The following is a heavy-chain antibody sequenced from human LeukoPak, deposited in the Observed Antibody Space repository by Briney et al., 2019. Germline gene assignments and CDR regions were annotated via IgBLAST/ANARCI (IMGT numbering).Heavy chain of an antibody. CDR2: TYYRSKWSS. V-gene: IGHV6-1*01. J-gene: IGHJ5*02. Sequence: SQTLSLTCAISGDSVSSNSAAWNWIRQSPSRGLEWLGRTYYRSKWSSDYAVSVKSRITINPDTSKNQFSLQLNSMTPEDTAVYYCARSASAGGSNWFDPWGQGTLVAASS. CDR1: GDSVSSNSAA. D-gene: IGHD6-13*01. CDR3: ARSASAGGSNWFDP.